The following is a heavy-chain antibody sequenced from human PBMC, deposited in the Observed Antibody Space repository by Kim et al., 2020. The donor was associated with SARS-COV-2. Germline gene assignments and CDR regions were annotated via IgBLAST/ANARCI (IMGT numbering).Heavy chain of an antibody. CDR2: ISYDGSNK. CDR1: GFPFSSYA. Sequence: GSLRLSCAASGFPFSSYAMHWVRQAPGKGLEWVAVISYDGSNKYYADSVKGRFTISRDNSKNTLYLQMNSLRAEDTAVYYCARDGGGYMDVWGKGTTVTVSS. J-gene: IGHJ6*03. CDR3: ARDGGGYMDV. V-gene: IGHV3-30-3*01. D-gene: IGHD3-16*01.